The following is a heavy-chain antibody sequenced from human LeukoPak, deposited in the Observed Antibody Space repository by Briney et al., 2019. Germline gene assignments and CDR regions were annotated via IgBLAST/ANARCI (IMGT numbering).Heavy chain of an antibody. D-gene: IGHD3-10*01. V-gene: IGHV4-39*07. CDR3: AKDLNYYASGNLFDY. CDR1: GGSISSSSYY. CDR2: IYHSGST. J-gene: IGHJ4*02. Sequence: SETLSLTCTVSGGSISSSSYYWGWIRQPPGKGLEWIGNIYHSGSTYYNPSLKSRVTISVDTSKNQFSLKMRFVTAADTAVYYCAKDLNYYASGNLFDYWGQGTLVTVSS.